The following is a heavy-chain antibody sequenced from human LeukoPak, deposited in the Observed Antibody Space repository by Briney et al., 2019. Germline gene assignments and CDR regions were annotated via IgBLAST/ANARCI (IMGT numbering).Heavy chain of an antibody. V-gene: IGHV3-23*01. CDR1: GFTFSSYA. CDR2: ISRSGGST. J-gene: IGHJ4*02. Sequence: GGSLRLSCAASGFTFSSYAMSWVRQAPGKGLEWVSAISRSGGSTYYADSVKGRFTISRDNSKNTLYLQMNSLRAEDTAVYYCARADSSGWSYLDYWGQGTLVTVSS. D-gene: IGHD6-19*01. CDR3: ARADSSGWSYLDY.